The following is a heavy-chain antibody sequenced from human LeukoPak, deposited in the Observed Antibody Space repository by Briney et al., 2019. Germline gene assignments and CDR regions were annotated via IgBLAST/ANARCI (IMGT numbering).Heavy chain of an antibody. V-gene: IGHV4-59*08. CDR3: ARRMTTGHDAFDI. CDR1: GGSISSYY. Sequence: SETLSLTCTVSGGSISSYYWSWIRQPPGKGLEWIGYIYYSGSTNYNPSLKSRVTISVDTSKNQSSLKLSSATSADTAVYYCARRMTTGHDAFDIWGQGTMVTVCS. J-gene: IGHJ3*02. D-gene: IGHD4-17*01. CDR2: IYYSGST.